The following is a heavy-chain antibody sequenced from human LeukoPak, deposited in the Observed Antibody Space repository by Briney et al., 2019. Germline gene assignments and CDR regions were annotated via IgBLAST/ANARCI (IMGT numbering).Heavy chain of an antibody. D-gene: IGHD3-10*01. CDR3: ARIRVLSKRGLDALAL. CDR1: GGSVSSYF. V-gene: IGHV4-59*02. CDR2: VYYSGST. J-gene: IGHJ3*01. Sequence: SETLSLTCTGSGGSVSSYFWMWIRQPPGKGLEWIGYVYYSGSTNYNPPLKSRVTISVDTSKKQFSLKLSSATAADTAVYYCARIRVLSKRGLDALALWGRGTMVTVSS.